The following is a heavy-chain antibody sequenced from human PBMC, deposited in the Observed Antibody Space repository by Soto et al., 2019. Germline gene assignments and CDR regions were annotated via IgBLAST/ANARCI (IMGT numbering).Heavy chain of an antibody. CDR3: AIIKDCSGNDFSLASFDP. Sequence: XGPTLLSPPQTLSPTCTVSALSLINSRLGVSWIRQPPGEALEWLAHIFSNDDKSYSTSLRSRLTNCKDTSRSQVVLTMTNMDPMDSATYYSAIIKDCSGNDFSLASFDPWGQGTLVTVSS. CDR2: IFSNDDK. CDR1: ALSLINSRLG. V-gene: IGHV2-26*01. J-gene: IGHJ5*02. D-gene: IGHD2-15*01.